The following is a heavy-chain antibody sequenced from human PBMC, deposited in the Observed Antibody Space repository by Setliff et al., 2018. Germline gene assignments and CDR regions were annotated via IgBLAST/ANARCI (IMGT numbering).Heavy chain of an antibody. CDR1: GFTFITYS. D-gene: IGHD4-17*01. CDR3: ARDHGDYACFQH. Sequence: GGSLRLSCAASGFTFITYSMNWVRQAPGKGLEWVSSISSSSSYIYYADSVKGRFTISRDNAKNSVYLQMNSLRAEDTAVYHCARDHGDYACFQHWGQGTLVTVSS. J-gene: IGHJ1*01. CDR2: ISSSSSYI. V-gene: IGHV3-21*01.